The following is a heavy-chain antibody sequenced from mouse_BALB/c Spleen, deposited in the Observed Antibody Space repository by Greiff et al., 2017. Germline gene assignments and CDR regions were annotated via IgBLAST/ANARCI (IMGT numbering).Heavy chain of an antibody. J-gene: IGHJ2*01. Sequence: EVKLMESGGGLVQPGGSLKLSCAASGFTFSSYTMSWVRQTPEKRLEWVAYISNGGGSTYYPDTVKGRFTISRDNAKNTLYLQMSSLKSEDTAMYYCARHLGRDYFDYWGQGTTLTVSS. D-gene: IGHD4-1*01. CDR1: GFTFSSYT. V-gene: IGHV5-12-2*01. CDR3: ARHLGRDYFDY. CDR2: ISNGGGST.